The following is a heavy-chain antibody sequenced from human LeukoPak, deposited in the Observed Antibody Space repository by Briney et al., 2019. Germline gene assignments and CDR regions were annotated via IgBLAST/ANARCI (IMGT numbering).Heavy chain of an antibody. V-gene: IGHV1-69*04. Sequence: SVKVSCKASGGTFSSYAISWVRQAPGQGLEWMGRIIPIFGIANYAQKFQGRVTITADKSTSTAYMELSSLRPEDTAVYYCARVPLGYDPVRDYYYGMDVWGQGTTVTVSS. J-gene: IGHJ6*02. D-gene: IGHD3-22*01. CDR1: GGTFSSYA. CDR3: ARVPLGYDPVRDYYYGMDV. CDR2: IIPIFGIA.